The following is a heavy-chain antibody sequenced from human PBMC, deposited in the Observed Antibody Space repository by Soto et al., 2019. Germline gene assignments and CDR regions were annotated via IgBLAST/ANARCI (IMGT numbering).Heavy chain of an antibody. CDR1: GGTFSSYA. D-gene: IGHD5-12*01. Sequence: GVSVKVSCKASGGTFSSYAIIWVRQAPGQGLEWMGGIIPIFGTANYAQKFQGRVTITADESTSTAYMELSSLRSEDTAVYYCASGGGYDSYNAFDIWGQGTMVTVSS. V-gene: IGHV1-69*13. J-gene: IGHJ3*02. CDR2: IIPIFGTA. CDR3: ASGGGYDSYNAFDI.